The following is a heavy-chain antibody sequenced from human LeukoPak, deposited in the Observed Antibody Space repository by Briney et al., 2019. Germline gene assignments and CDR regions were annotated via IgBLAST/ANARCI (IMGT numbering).Heavy chain of an antibody. V-gene: IGHV3-30*04. CDR3: AELGSTMNGGV. D-gene: IGHD3-10*02. CDR1: GFTLSSHA. Sequence: GGSLRLSCAASGFTLSSHAIHWVRQAPGKGLEGVALISYDGNIKYYADSVKGRFTISRDNAKNSLYLQMNSLRDEDTAVCDCAELGSTMNGGVWGKGTTVTISS. CDR2: ISYDGNIK. J-gene: IGHJ6*04.